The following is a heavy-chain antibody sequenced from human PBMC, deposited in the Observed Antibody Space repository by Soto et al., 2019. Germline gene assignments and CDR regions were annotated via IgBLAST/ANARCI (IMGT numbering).Heavy chain of an antibody. J-gene: IGHJ4*02. D-gene: IGHD1-26*01. CDR2: ISGSGGST. Sequence: EVQLLESGGGLVQPGGSLRLSCAASGFTFSSYAMSWVRQAPGKGLEWVSAISGSGGSTYYADSVKGRFTISRDNSKNTLYLQMNSLRAEDTAVYYCAKGVHLLGGSYPYHFDYWGQGTLVTVSS. CDR3: AKGVHLLGGSYPYHFDY. CDR1: GFTFSSYA. V-gene: IGHV3-23*01.